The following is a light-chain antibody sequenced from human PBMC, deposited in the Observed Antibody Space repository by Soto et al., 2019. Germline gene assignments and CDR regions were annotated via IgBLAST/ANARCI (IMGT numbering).Light chain of an antibody. V-gene: IGLV1-40*01. CDR1: NSNLGAGYD. Sequence: QSVLTQPPSVSGAPGQRVTISCTGTNSNLGAGYDVHWYQQLPGAAPKLVVFGNRNRPSGVPERFSGSKSGTSASLAITGLQAEDEADYYCQAYDYSLTAFVFGGGTQLTVL. CDR2: GNR. J-gene: IGLJ3*02. CDR3: QAYDYSLTAFV.